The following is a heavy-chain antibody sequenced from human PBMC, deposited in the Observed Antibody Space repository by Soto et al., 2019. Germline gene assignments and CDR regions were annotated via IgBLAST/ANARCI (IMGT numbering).Heavy chain of an antibody. CDR2: VGAIGAST. Sequence: GESLRLSCAASGFTFSTSAISWVRRAPEKGLEWVSSVGAIGASTYSADSVKSRFTLARDNSKNALYLQMNSLGADDTAVYYCAKVIGVDPYYYFGLCLWGQGTTVTVS. CDR1: GFTFSTSA. J-gene: IGHJ6*02. V-gene: IGHV3-23*01. CDR3: AKVIGVDPYYYFGLCL. D-gene: IGHD2-8*01.